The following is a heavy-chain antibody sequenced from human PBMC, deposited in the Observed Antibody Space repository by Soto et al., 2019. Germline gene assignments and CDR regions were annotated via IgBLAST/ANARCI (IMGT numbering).Heavy chain of an antibody. J-gene: IGHJ6*02. CDR2: ISYDGSNK. V-gene: IGHV3-30*18. CDR3: AKIPYDSSGYSSMDV. D-gene: IGHD3-22*01. CDR1: GFTFSSYG. Sequence: GGSLRLSCAASGFTFSSYGMHWVRQAPGKGLEWVAVISYDGSNKYYADSVKGRFTISRDNSKNTLYLQMNSLRAEDTAVYYCAKIPYDSSGYSSMDVWSQGTTVTVSS.